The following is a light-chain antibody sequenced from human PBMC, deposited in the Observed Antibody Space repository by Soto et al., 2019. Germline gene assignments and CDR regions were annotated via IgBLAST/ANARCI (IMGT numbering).Light chain of an antibody. V-gene: IGLV2-23*02. CDR2: EVS. J-gene: IGLJ1*01. CDR1: SSDVGSYNL. CDR3: CSYAGSSTPLI. Sequence: QSVLTQAAPVSGSPGQSVTISCTGNSSDVGSYNLVSWYQQHPGKAPKLMIYEVSKRPSGVSNRFSGSKSGNTASLTISGLQAEDEADYYCCSYAGSSTPLIFGTGTKVTVL.